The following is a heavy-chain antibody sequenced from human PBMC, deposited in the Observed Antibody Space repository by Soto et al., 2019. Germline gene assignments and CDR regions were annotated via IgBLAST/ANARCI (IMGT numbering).Heavy chain of an antibody. CDR2: IYYSGST. V-gene: IGHV4-59*01. J-gene: IGHJ6*02. D-gene: IGHD4-17*01. CDR1: GGSISTYY. CDR3: ARDLDYQAARDYYVYYGMYV. Sequence: QMQLQESGPGLVKPSETLSLTCTVSGGSISTYYWSWIRQPPGKGLEWIGYIYYSGSTNYNPSLKLRGTISVDTFKNQFSLMLSSLTAADSAVYYCARDLDYQAARDYYVYYGMYVWGQGTTVIVSS.